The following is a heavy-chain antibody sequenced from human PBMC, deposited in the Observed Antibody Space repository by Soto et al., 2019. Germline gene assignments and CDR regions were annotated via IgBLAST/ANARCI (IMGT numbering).Heavy chain of an antibody. D-gene: IGHD3-16*02. Sequence: GGPLRLSCTASGFTFSSYEMYWLRQAPGKGLEWLSYMSSSGNTVFYAGSVKCRFTISRDNSKNTLYLQMNSLRAEDTAVYYCAKEVIGAFDIWGQGTMVTVSS. CDR2: MSSSGNTV. CDR1: GFTFSSYE. V-gene: IGHV3-48*03. CDR3: AKEVIGAFDI. J-gene: IGHJ3*02.